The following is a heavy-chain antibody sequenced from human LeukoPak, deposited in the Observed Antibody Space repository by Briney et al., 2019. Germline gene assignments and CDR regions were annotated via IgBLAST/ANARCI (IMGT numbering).Heavy chain of an antibody. CDR2: IVVGSGNT. J-gene: IGHJ4*02. CDR3: AAGGVQLSVAI. V-gene: IGHV1-58*01. D-gene: IGHD5-18*01. CDR1: GLTFTRSA. Sequence: VTVSCKASGLTFTRSAVQGVGQARGRGGEWIGWIVVGSGNTNYAQKFQERVTITRDMSTSTAYMELSSLRSEDTAVYYCAAGGVQLSVAIWGQGTLVTVSS.